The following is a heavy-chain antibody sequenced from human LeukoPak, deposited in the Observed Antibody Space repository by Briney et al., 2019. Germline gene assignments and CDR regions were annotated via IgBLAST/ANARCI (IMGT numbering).Heavy chain of an antibody. V-gene: IGHV3-23*01. CDR2: ISGSGNRT. CDR3: AKVRLYGDYPEIDY. J-gene: IGHJ4*02. CDR1: GFTFSSYA. D-gene: IGHD4-17*01. Sequence: GGSLRLSCAASGFTFSSYAMSWVRQAPGKGLEWVSSISGSGNRTYYADSVKGRFTISRDNSKNTLFLQMNSLRAEDTAVYYCAKVRLYGDYPEIDYWGQGTLVAVSS.